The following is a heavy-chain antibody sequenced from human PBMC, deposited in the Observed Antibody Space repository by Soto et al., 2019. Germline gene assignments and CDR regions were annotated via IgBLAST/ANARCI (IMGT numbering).Heavy chain of an antibody. CDR2: INHSGST. J-gene: IGHJ4*02. CDR1: GGSFSGYY. D-gene: IGHD6-19*01. V-gene: IGHV4-34*01. Sequence: SETLSLTCAVYGGSFSGYYWSWIRQPPGKGLEWIGEINHSGSTNYNPSLKSRVTISVDTSKNQFSLKLSSVTAADTAVYYCAGGIAVAGRRFDYWGQGTLVTVSS. CDR3: AGGIAVAGRRFDY.